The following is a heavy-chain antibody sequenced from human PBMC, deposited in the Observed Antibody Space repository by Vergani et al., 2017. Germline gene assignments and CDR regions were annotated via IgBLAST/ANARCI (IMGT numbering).Heavy chain of an antibody. V-gene: IGHV3-11*01. J-gene: IGHJ4*02. CDR2: ITSSGSTI. Sequence: QVQLVESGGGLVKPGGSLRLSCAASGFTFSDYYMSWIRQAPGKGLEWVSYITSSGSTIYYADSVKGRFTISRDNAKKSLYLQMNSLRAEDTAVDYCASAKTLAGGKYYFDYWGQGTLVTVSS. CDR3: ASAKTLAGGKYYFDY. D-gene: IGHD3-16*01. CDR1: GFTFSDYY.